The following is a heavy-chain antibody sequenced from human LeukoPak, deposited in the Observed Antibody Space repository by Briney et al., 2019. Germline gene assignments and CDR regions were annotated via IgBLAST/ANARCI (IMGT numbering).Heavy chain of an antibody. CDR1: GFTFSSYA. CDR3: AKDGDRRAVAGPFDY. CDR2: ISGSGGST. V-gene: IGHV3-23*01. Sequence: PGGSLRLSCAASGFTFSSYAMSWVRQAPGKGLEWVSAISGSGGSTYYADSVKGRFTISRDNSRNTLYLQMNSLRAEDTAVYYCAKDGDRRAVAGPFDYWGQGTLVTVSS. J-gene: IGHJ4*02. D-gene: IGHD6-19*01.